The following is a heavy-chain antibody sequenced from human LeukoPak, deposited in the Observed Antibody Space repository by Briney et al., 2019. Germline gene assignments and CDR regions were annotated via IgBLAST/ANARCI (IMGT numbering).Heavy chain of an antibody. V-gene: IGHV3-53*04. D-gene: IGHD5-18*01. CDR3: ARDLGGYSYGYGFDY. J-gene: IGHJ4*02. CDR2: IYSGGST. CDR1: GFTVSINY. Sequence: VGSLRLSCAASGFTVSINYMSWVRQAPGKGLRWVSVIYSGGSTYYADSVKGRLTISRHNSKNTLYLQMNSLRAEDTAVYYCARDLGGYSYGYGFDYWGQGPLVTVSS.